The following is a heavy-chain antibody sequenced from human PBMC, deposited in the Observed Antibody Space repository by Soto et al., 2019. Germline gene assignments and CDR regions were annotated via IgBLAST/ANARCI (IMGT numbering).Heavy chain of an antibody. CDR3: AASVVTNSYYYYGMDV. CDR1: GYSFTSYW. J-gene: IGHJ6*02. V-gene: IGHV5-10-1*01. CDR2: IDPSDSYT. Sequence: PGESLKISCKGSGYSFTSYWISWVRQMPGKGLEWMGRIDPSDSYTNYSPSFQGHVTISADKSIITAYLQWSSLKASDTAMYYCAASVVTNSYYYYGMDVWGQGTTVTVSS. D-gene: IGHD2-15*01.